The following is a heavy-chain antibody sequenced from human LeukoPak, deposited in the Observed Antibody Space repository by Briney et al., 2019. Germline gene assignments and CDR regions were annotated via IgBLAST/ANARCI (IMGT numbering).Heavy chain of an antibody. CDR2: ISGSGGST. Sequence: GGSLRLSCAASGFTFSNYSMNWVRQAPGKGLEWVSAISGSGGSTYYADSVKGRFTISRDNSKNTLYLQMISLRAEDTAVYYCAKARRIQLWLSWGQGTLVTVSS. V-gene: IGHV3-23*01. D-gene: IGHD5-18*01. CDR1: GFTFSNYS. CDR3: AKARRIQLWLS. J-gene: IGHJ5*02.